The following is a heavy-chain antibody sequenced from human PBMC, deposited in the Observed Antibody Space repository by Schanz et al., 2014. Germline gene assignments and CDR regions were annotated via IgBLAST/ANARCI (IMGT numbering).Heavy chain of an antibody. D-gene: IGHD3-9*01. CDR3: ARQCYDILTGYWFPYYFDY. J-gene: IGHJ4*02. V-gene: IGHV4-39*01. Sequence: QLQLQESGPGLVKPSETLSLTCTVSGGSISSSNYYWGWIRQPPGKGLEWIESIYYSGSTYYNPSIKSRVTTSGDTAKNKFSQKLSSGTAADTAVYYCARQCYDILTGYWFPYYFDYWGQGTLVTVSS. CDR2: IYYSGST. CDR1: GGSISSSNYY.